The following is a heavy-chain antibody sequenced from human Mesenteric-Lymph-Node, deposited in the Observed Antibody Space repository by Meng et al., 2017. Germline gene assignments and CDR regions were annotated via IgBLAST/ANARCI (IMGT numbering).Heavy chain of an antibody. V-gene: IGHV1-2*06. CDR3: ASSYGDLPDI. CDR2: INPNSGGT. J-gene: IGHJ3*02. Sequence: ASVKVSCKASGYTFTGYYMHWVRQAPGQGLEWMGRINPNSGGTNYAQKFQGRVTITADKSTSTAYMELSSLRSEDTAVYYCASSYGDLPDIWGQGTMVTVSS. CDR1: GYTFTGYY. D-gene: IGHD4-17*01.